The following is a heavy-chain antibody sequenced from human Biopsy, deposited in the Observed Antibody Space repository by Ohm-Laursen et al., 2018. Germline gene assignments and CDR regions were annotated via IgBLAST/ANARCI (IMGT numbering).Heavy chain of an antibody. CDR3: ARDER. V-gene: IGHV3-7*01. CDR2: INPDGSVK. CDR1: GFMFSASW. Sequence: SLRLSCAASGFMFSASWMSWVRQAPGKGLEWVANINPDGSVKYFAGSVKGRFTISRDNAENSMYLQMSSLTVGDTAVYYCARDERWGQGTLVTVSS. D-gene: IGHD5-24*01. J-gene: IGHJ4*02.